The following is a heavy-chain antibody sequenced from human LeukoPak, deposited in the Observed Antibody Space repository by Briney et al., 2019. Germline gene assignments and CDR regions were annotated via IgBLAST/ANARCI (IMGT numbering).Heavy chain of an antibody. J-gene: IGHJ5*02. V-gene: IGHV4-4*09. CDR3: ARAVFPKLRFDP. CDR2: IYTSGST. D-gene: IGHD3-3*01. Sequence: SETLSLTCTVSGGSISSYYWSWLRQPPGKGLEWIGYIYTSGSTNYNPSLKSRITISVDASQNQFSLKLTSVTAADTAVYYCARAVFPKLRFDPWGQGTLVTVSS. CDR1: GGSISSYY.